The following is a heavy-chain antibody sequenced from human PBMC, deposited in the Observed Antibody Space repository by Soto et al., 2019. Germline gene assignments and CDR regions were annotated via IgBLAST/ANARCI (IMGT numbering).Heavy chain of an antibody. J-gene: IGHJ6*03. CDR2: IYYSGST. CDR1: GGSISSSTYY. Sequence: PSETLSLTCTVSGGSISSSTYYWGWIRQAPGKGLEWIGNIYYSGSTNYNPSLKSRVTISVDTSKNQFSLKLSSVTAADTAVYYCARAASDYYYYYMDVWGKGTTVTVSS. CDR3: ARAASDYYYYYMDV. V-gene: IGHV4-39*07.